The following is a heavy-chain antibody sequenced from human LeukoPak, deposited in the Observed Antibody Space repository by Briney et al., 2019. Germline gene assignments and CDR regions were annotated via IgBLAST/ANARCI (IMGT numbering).Heavy chain of an antibody. CDR2: INHSGST. CDR1: GGSFSGYY. Sequence: SETLSLTCAVYGGSFSGYYRSWIRQPPGKGLEWIGEINHSGSTNYNPSLKSRVTISVDTSKNQFSLKLSSVAAADTAVYYCARGSAADYWGQGTLVTVSS. CDR3: ARGSAADY. V-gene: IGHV4-34*01. D-gene: IGHD6-13*01. J-gene: IGHJ4*02.